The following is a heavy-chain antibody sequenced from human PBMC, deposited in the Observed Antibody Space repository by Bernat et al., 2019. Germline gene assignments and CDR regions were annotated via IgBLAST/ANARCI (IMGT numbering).Heavy chain of an antibody. CDR3: AHSTRVVVAGQLLAEYFQH. D-gene: IGHD2-15*01. CDR1: GFSLSTSGVG. V-gene: IGHV2-5*02. CDR2: IYWDDDK. J-gene: IGHJ1*01. Sequence: QITLKESGPTLVKPTQTLTLTSTFSGFSLSTSGVGVGWIRQPPGKALEWLALIYWDDDKRYSPSLKSRLTITKDTSKNQVVLTMTNMDPVDTATYYCAHSTRVVVAGQLLAEYFQHWGQGTLVTVSS.